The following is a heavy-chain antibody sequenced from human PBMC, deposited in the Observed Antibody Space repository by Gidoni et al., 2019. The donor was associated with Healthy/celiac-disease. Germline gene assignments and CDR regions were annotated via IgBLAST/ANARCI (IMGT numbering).Heavy chain of an antibody. J-gene: IGHJ2*01. D-gene: IGHD3-16*01. CDR3: ARHRRFMITFGEPNGYFDL. CDR2: IYPGSSDT. Sequence: EVQLVQSGAVVKKPGESLKISRTGSGYSFTCYRIGWVRQMPGKGLDWMGIIYPGSSDTRYSPSFQGQVTISADKSISTAYLQWSSLKASDTAMYYCARHRRFMITFGEPNGYFDLWGRGTLVTVSS. V-gene: IGHV5-51*01. CDR1: GYSFTCYR.